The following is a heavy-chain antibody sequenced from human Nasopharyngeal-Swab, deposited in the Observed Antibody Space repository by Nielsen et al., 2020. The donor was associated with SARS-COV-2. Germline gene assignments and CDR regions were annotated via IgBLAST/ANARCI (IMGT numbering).Heavy chain of an antibody. CDR1: GFTLRSYA. CDR3: AKLPHGTYYDYFDY. CDR2: VSKNGDTT. V-gene: IGHV3-23*01. D-gene: IGHD1-26*01. Sequence: GGSLRLSCAASGFTLRSYAMTWVRQTPGKGLEWVSSVSKNGDTTFYADSVRGRFTISRDNSKNTLYLQMNSLRAEDTALYYCAKLPHGTYYDYFDYWGQGTLVTVSS. J-gene: IGHJ4*02.